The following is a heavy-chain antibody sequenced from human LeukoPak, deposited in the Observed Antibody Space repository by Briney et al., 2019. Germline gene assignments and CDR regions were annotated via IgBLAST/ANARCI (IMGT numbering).Heavy chain of an antibody. J-gene: IGHJ4*02. CDR2: INPSGGTT. Sequence: ASVKVSCKASGYTFTSYYMHWVRQAPGQGLEWMGIINPSGGTTSYAQKLQGRVTMTTDTSTSTAYMELRSLRSDDTAVYYCARDHLGYYDSSGYYSVYWGQGTLVTVSS. CDR1: GYTFTSYY. V-gene: IGHV1-46*01. CDR3: ARDHLGYYDSSGYYSVY. D-gene: IGHD3-22*01.